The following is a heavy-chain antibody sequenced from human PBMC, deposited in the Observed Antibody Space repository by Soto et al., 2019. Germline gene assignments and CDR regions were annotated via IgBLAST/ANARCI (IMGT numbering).Heavy chain of an antibody. Sequence: GGSLRLACSASGFTFSSYGMHWVRQAPGKGLEWVAVISYDGSNKYYADSVKGRFTISRHNSKYTLSLQMNSQRAEDTAVYYCARSGGYCSSTSCYWLYYYGMDVWGQGTTVTVSS. CDR1: GFTFSSYG. D-gene: IGHD2-2*01. V-gene: IGHV3-30*03. J-gene: IGHJ6*02. CDR2: ISYDGSNK. CDR3: ARSGGYCSSTSCYWLYYYGMDV.